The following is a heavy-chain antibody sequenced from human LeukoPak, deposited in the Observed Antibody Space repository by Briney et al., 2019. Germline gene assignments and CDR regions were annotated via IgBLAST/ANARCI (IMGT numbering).Heavy chain of an antibody. CDR3: ARVPYYYDSSGYYYHTHFDY. Sequence: SQTLSLTCTVSGGSISSGSYYWSWIRQPAGKGLEWIGRIYSSGSTNYNPSLKSRVTISVDTSKNQFSLKLSSVTAADTAVYYCARVPYYYDSSGYYYHTHFDYWGQGTLVTVSS. V-gene: IGHV4-61*02. D-gene: IGHD3-22*01. CDR1: GGSISSGSYY. CDR2: IYSSGST. J-gene: IGHJ4*02.